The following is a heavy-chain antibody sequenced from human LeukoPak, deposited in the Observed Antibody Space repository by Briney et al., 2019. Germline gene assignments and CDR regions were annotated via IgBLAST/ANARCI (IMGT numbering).Heavy chain of an antibody. D-gene: IGHD3-22*01. V-gene: IGHV1-58*02. CDR2: IVVGSGNT. CDR3: AADPPDSSGFTH. J-gene: IGHJ4*02. Sequence: GASVKVSCKASGFTFTSSAMQWVRQARGQRLERIGWIVVGSGNTNYAQKFQERVTITGDMSTSTAYMELSSLRSEDTAVYYCAADPPDSSGFTHWGQGTLVTVSS. CDR1: GFTFTSSA.